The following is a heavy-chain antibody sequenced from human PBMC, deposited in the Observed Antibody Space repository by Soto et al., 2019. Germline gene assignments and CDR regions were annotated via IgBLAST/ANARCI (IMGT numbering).Heavy chain of an antibody. J-gene: IGHJ4*02. CDR2: INPTVGST. D-gene: IGHD6-25*01. CDR3: ARNAASGLDY. V-gene: IGHV1-46*01. Sequence: QVQLVQSEAEVEKPGASVKLSCKASGYTFVNYYVHWVRQAPGQGLEWMGFINPTVGSTSYAQKFQGRLTMTRDTSTCTVYMEVSSLRSEDTALYYCARNAASGLDYWGQGTLVTVSS. CDR1: GYTFVNYY.